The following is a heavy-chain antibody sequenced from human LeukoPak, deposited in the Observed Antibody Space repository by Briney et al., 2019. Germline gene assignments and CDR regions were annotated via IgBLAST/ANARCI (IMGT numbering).Heavy chain of an antibody. CDR3: ARVRYSYLGY. D-gene: IGHD3-16*02. CDR2: INHSGST. CDR1: GGSFSGYY. V-gene: IGHV4-34*01. Sequence: SETLSLTCAVYGGSFSGYYWSWIRQPPGKGLEWIGEINHSGSTNYNPSLKSRVTISVDTSKNQFSLKLSSVTAADTAVYYCARVRYSYLGYWGQGTLVTVSS. J-gene: IGHJ4*02.